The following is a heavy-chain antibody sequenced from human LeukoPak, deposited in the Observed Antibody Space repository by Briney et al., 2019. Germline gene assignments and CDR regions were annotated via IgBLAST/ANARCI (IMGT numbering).Heavy chain of an antibody. Sequence: ASVKVSCKASGYTFTSYYMHWVRQAPGQGLEWMGIINPSGGSTSYAQKFQGRVTMTRDTSTSTAYMELRSLRSDDTAVYYCARGSRRYYYGSGSFPHFDYWGQGTLVTVSS. V-gene: IGHV1-46*01. CDR3: ARGSRRYYYGSGSFPHFDY. CDR1: GYTFTSYY. D-gene: IGHD3-10*01. J-gene: IGHJ4*02. CDR2: INPSGGST.